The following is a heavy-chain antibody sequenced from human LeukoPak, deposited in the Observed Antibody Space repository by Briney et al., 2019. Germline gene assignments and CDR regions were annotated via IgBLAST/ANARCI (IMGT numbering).Heavy chain of an antibody. D-gene: IGHD1-26*01. V-gene: IGHV4-59*01. CDR3: ARGYSGSYGRFDY. Sequence: SGTLSLTCTVSGGSISSYYWSWIRQPPGKGLEWIGYIYYSGSTSYNPSLKSRVTISVDTSKNQFSLKLSSVTAADTAVYYCARGYSGSYGRFDYWGQGTLVTVSS. J-gene: IGHJ4*02. CDR1: GGSISSYY. CDR2: IYYSGST.